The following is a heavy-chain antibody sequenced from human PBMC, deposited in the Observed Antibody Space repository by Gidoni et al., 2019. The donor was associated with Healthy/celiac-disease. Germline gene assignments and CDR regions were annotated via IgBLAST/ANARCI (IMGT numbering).Heavy chain of an antibody. CDR2: IYSGGST. V-gene: IGHV3-66*01. CDR3: ARADVWGSYPYSYYGMDV. J-gene: IGHJ6*02. CDR1: GFTASSNY. Sequence: EVQLVTSGGGWVQPGGSLRLSCAASGFTASSNYMSWVRQAPGKGREWVSVIYSGGSTYYADYVKGRFTISRDNSKNTLYLQMNSLRAEDTAVYYCARADVWGSYPYSYYGMDVWGQGTTVTVSS. D-gene: IGHD3-16*02.